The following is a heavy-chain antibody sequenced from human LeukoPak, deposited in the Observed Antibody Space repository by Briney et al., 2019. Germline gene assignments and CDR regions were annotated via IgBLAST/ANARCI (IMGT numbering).Heavy chain of an antibody. Sequence: SETLSLTCAVSGGSISSSNWWSWVRQPPGKGLEWIGEIYHSGSTNYNPSLKSRVTISVDKSKNQFSLKLSSVTAADTAVYYCARVRGAEQRDAFDIWGQGTMVTVSS. V-gene: IGHV4-4*02. J-gene: IGHJ3*02. CDR1: GGSISSSNW. CDR3: ARVRGAEQRDAFDI. D-gene: IGHD1-26*01. CDR2: IYHSGST.